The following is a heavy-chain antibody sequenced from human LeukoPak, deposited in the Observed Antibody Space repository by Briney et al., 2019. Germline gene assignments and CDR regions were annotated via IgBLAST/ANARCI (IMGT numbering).Heavy chain of an antibody. CDR1: GFTFSDYY. CDR3: ARVRFLEWLLLQGPLDY. CDR2: ISSSGSTI. D-gene: IGHD3-3*01. V-gene: IGHV3-11*01. J-gene: IGHJ4*02. Sequence: GGSLRLSRAASGFTFSDYYMSWIRQAPGKGLEWVSYISSSGSTIYYADSVKGRFTISRDNAKNSLYLQMNSLRAEDTAVYYCARVRFLEWLLLQGPLDYWGQGTLVTVSS.